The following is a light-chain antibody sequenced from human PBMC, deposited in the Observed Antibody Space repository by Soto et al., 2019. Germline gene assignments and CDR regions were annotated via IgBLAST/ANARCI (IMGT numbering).Light chain of an antibody. CDR2: AAS. J-gene: IGKJ5*01. Sequence: EILLTQSPATLSMSPGERATLSCRASQSVSSSYLAWHQQKPGQAPRLLIYAASNRATGIPDRFSGSGSGTDFTLTISRLEPEDFAVYYCQQYSSSPPITFGQGTRLEIK. CDR3: QQYSSSPPIT. V-gene: IGKV3-20*01. CDR1: QSVSSSY.